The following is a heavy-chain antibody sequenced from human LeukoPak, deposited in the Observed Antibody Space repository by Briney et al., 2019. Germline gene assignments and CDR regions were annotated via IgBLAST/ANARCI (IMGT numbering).Heavy chain of an antibody. D-gene: IGHD3-9*01. CDR3: ARTVRYFDAFDY. CDR1: VFTFSSYS. J-gene: IGHJ4*02. CDR2: ISSSSSTI. V-gene: IGHV3-48*01. Sequence: GGSLRLPCASSVFTFSSYSMNWVRQAPARGLEGVSYISSSSSTIYYADSVKGRFTISRDNAKNSLYLQMNSLRAEDTAVYYCARTVRYFDAFDYWGQGTLVTVSS.